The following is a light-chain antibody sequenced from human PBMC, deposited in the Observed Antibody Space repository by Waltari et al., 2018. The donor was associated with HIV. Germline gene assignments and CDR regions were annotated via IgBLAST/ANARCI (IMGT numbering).Light chain of an antibody. CDR1: SSNIGSNY. CDR3: AAWDDSLSGWV. Sequence: QSVLTQPPSASGTPGQRVTISCSGSSSNIGSNYIYWYQQLPGTAPKLLIYRNNQRPSGVPDRCSGSKSGTSASLAISGLRSEDEADYSCAAWDDSLSGWVFGGGTKLTVL. J-gene: IGLJ3*02. V-gene: IGLV1-47*01. CDR2: RNN.